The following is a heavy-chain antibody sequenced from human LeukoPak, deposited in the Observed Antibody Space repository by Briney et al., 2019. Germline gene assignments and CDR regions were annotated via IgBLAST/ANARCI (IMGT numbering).Heavy chain of an antibody. J-gene: IGHJ5*02. Sequence: PSETLSLTCAVYGGSFSGYYWSWIRQPPGKGLEWIGEINHSGSTNYNPSLKSRVTMSVDTSKNQFSLKLSSVTAADTAVYYCARDKERFDPWGQGTLVTVSS. CDR2: INHSGST. V-gene: IGHV4-34*01. CDR1: GGSFSGYY. CDR3: ARDKERFDP.